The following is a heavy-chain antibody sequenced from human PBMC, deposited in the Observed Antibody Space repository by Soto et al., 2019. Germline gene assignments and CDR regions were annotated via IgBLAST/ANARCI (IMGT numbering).Heavy chain of an antibody. Sequence: QVQLVQSGAEVKKPGASVKVSCKASGYTFTSFGITWVRQAPGQGLEWMGWISVYNGKTNYAQKLQGRVTVTRDTSTNTAYMELRSLRSDDTDRYYCAKDDYGKNDGDSLEMWGQGTMVTVSS. CDR2: ISVYNGKT. D-gene: IGHD4-17*01. CDR3: AKDDYGKNDGDSLEM. J-gene: IGHJ3*02. CDR1: GYTFTSFG. V-gene: IGHV1-18*01.